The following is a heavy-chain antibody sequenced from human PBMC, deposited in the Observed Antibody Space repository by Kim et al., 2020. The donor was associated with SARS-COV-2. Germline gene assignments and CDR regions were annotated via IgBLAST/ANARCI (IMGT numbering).Heavy chain of an antibody. Sequence: GGSLRLSCAASGFTISSNYISWVRQAPGKGLEWVSVIYSGGTTYYADSVKGRFTISRDNSKNTLYLQMNSLRAEDTAVYYCARSSFPYYDSSGYYFPFDYWGQGTLVTVSS. CDR2: IYSGGTT. CDR1: GFTISSNY. J-gene: IGHJ4*02. D-gene: IGHD3-22*01. V-gene: IGHV3-53*01. CDR3: ARSSFPYYDSSGYYFPFDY.